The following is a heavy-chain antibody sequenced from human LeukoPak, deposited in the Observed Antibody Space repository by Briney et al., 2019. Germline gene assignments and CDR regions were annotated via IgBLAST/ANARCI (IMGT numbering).Heavy chain of an antibody. CDR1: GFTFTSYG. Sequence: GGSLRLSCEASGFTFTSYGISWVRQAPGKGLEWLSGISGSGGNTYYADSVKGRFTISRDNSKNTLYLQMNSLRAEDTAVYYCAKDPERWLQLRLGFSDWGQGTLVTVSS. D-gene: IGHD5-24*01. V-gene: IGHV3-23*01. CDR3: AKDPERWLQLRLGFSD. J-gene: IGHJ4*02. CDR2: ISGSGGNT.